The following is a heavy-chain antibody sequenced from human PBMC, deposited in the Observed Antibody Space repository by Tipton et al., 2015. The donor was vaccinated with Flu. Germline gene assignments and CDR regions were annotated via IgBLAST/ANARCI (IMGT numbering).Heavy chain of an antibody. Sequence: QSGPEVKKSGASVRVSCKTSGYTFTGYFIHWVRQAPGQGLEWMGRINPSSGGPNYAQNFQGRVTTTRDTSITTAYMELSRLGSNDTAVYYCARVGTWNDLGYWGQGTLVSVSS. J-gene: IGHJ4*02. CDR3: ARVGTWNDLGY. V-gene: IGHV1-2*06. D-gene: IGHD1-1*01. CDR1: GYTFTGYF. CDR2: INPSSGGP.